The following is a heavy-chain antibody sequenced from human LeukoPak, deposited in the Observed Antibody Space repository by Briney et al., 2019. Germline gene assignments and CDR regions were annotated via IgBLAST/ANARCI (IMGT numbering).Heavy chain of an antibody. J-gene: IGHJ4*02. CDR3: ARDYEGYVAAAGY. CDR1: GGSISSSSYY. D-gene: IGHD6-13*01. V-gene: IGHV4-39*07. CDR2: IYYSGST. Sequence: KPSETLSLTCTVSGGSISSSSYYWGWIRQPPGKGLEWIGSIYYSGSTYYNPSLKSRVTISVDTSKNQFSLKLSSVTAADTAVYYCARDYEGYVAAAGYWGQGTLVTVSS.